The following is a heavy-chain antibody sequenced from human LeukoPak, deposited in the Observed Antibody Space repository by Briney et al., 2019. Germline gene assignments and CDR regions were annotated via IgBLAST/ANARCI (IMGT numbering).Heavy chain of an antibody. CDR3: ATLGYCSSTSCYYYYYGMDV. V-gene: IGHV1-2*02. CDR2: INPNSGGT. Sequence: ASVKVSCKASGYTFTGYYMHWVRQAPGQGLGWMGWINPNSGGTNYAQKFQGRVTMTRDTSISTAYMELSRLRSDDTAVYYCATLGYCSSTSCYYYYYGMDVWGQGTTVTVSS. CDR1: GYTFTGYY. J-gene: IGHJ6*02. D-gene: IGHD2-2*01.